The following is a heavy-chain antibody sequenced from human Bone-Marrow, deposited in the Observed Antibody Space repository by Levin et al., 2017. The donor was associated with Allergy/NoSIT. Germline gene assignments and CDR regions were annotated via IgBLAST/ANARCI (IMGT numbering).Heavy chain of an antibody. CDR2: IWFDGSKT. CDR3: ARGELNWGIDY. CDR1: GFTFSTYV. Sequence: PGGSLRLSCAASGFTFSTYVMHWVRQAPGKGLEWVTLIWFDGSKTYYADSVKGRFTISRDNSKNKNTLFLQMNSLRAEDTAIYYCARGELNWGIDYWGQGILVTVSS. J-gene: IGHJ4*02. D-gene: IGHD7-27*01. V-gene: IGHV3-33*01.